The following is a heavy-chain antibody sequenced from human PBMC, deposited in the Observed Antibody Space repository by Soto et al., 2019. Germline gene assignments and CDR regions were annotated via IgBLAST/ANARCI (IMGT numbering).Heavy chain of an antibody. CDR1: GGSISSYY. D-gene: IGHD3-9*01. V-gene: IGHV4-59*01. CDR2: IYYSGST. CDR3: ARGLRDYDILTGFYGMDV. J-gene: IGHJ6*02. Sequence: LSLTCTVSGGSISSYYWSWIRQPPGKGLEWIGYIYYSGSTNYNPSLKSRVTISVDTSKNQFSLKLSSVTAADTAVYYCARGLRDYDILTGFYGMDVWGQGTKVTVSS.